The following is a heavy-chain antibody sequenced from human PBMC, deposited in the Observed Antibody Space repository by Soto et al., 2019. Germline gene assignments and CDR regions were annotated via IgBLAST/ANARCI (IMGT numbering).Heavy chain of an antibody. D-gene: IGHD4-17*01. V-gene: IGHV5-51*01. CDR3: ARHGFYGDYSSNYFDP. Sequence: GESLKISCKGSGYSFTNYWIAWVRQMPGKGLEYMGIIYPSDSTTRYNPSFQGQVTISADKSISTAYLQWNSLKASDTAMYYCARHGFYGDYSSNYFDPWGQGTLVTVSS. CDR1: GYSFTNYW. CDR2: IYPSDSTT. J-gene: IGHJ5*02.